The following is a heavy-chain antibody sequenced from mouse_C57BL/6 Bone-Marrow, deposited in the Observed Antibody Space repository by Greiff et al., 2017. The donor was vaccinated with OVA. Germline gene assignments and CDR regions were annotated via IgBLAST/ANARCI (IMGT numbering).Heavy chain of an antibody. CDR3: ATTGFAWFAY. J-gene: IGHJ3*01. CDR2: INPSTGGT. CDR1: GYSFTGYY. V-gene: IGHV1-42*01. D-gene: IGHD4-1*02. Sequence: EVKLEESGPELVKPGASVKISCKASGYSFTGYYMNWVKQSPEKSLEWIGEINPSTGGTTYNQKFKAKATLTVDKSSSTAYMQLKSLTSEDSAVYYCATTGFAWFAYWGQGTLVTVSA.